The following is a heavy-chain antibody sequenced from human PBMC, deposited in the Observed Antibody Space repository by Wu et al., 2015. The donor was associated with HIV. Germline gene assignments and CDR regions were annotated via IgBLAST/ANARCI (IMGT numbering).Heavy chain of an antibody. D-gene: IGHD3-9*01. CDR3: ARRSRIRIILTWFNLLPSWSYFD. Sequence: QVQLVQSGAEVKKPGASVKVSCKASGYTFTSYYMHWVRQAPGQGLEWMGIINPSGGSTSYAQKFQGRATMTRDTSTSTVYMELSSLRSEDTAVYYCARRSRIRIILTWFNLLPSWSYFD. CDR2: INPSGGST. CDR1: GYTFTSYY. J-gene: IGHJ4*01. V-gene: IGHV1-46*01.